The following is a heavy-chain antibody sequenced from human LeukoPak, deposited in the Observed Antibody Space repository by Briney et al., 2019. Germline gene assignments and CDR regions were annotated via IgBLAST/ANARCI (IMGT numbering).Heavy chain of an antibody. CDR2: ISSSSSYI. V-gene: IGHV3-21*01. CDR1: GFTFSSYS. D-gene: IGHD5-18*01. J-gene: IGHJ6*02. CDR3: ARVAGYSLPFYPHYYYGMDV. Sequence: PGGSLRLSCAASGFTFSSYSMTWVRQAPGKGLEWVSSISSSSSYIYYADSVKGRFTISRDNAKNSLYLQMNSLRAEDTAVYYCARVAGYSLPFYPHYYYGMDVWGQGTTVTVSS.